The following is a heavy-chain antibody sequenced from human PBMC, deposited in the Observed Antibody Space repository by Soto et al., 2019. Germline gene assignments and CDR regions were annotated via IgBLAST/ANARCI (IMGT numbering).Heavy chain of an antibody. J-gene: IGHJ4*02. V-gene: IGHV3-30-3*01. D-gene: IGHD6-19*01. CDR3: ARDKLTSFTSVAGNFDY. CDR1: GFTFSSYA. CDR2: ISYDGSNK. Sequence: QVQLVESGGGVVQPGRSLRLSCAASGFTFSSYAMHWVRQAPGKGLEWVAVISYDGSNKYYADSVKGRFTISRDNSKNTLYLQMNSLRAEDTAVYYCARDKLTSFTSVAGNFDYWGQGTLVTVSS.